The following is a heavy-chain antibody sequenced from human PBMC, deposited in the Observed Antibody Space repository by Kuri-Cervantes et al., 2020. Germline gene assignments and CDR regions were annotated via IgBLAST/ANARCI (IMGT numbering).Heavy chain of an antibody. J-gene: IGHJ6*02. CDR2: ISYDGSNK. Sequence: GESLKISCAASGFTFSSYGMHWVRQAPGKGLEWVAVISYDGSNKYYADSVKGRFTISGDNAKNSLYLQMNSLRAEDTAVYYCARGGGMDVWGQGTTVTVSS. CDR3: ARGGGMDV. V-gene: IGHV3-30*03. CDR1: GFTFSSYG.